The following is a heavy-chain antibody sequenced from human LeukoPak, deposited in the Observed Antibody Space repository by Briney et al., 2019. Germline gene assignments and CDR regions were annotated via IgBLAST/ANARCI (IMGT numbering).Heavy chain of an antibody. V-gene: IGHV3-23*01. CDR1: GFTFSSYA. Sequence: QPGASLRLSCAASGFTFSSYAMSWVRQAPGKGLEWVSAISGSGGSTYYADSVKGRFTISRDNSKNTLYLRMNSLRAEDTAVYYGARSPGYGDYLFDYWGKGALVTVSS. J-gene: IGHJ4*02. CDR3: ARSPGYGDYLFDY. D-gene: IGHD4-17*01. CDR2: ISGSGGST.